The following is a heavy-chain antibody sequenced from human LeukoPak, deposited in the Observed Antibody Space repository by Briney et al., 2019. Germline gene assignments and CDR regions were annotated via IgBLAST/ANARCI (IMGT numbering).Heavy chain of an antibody. CDR3: AKGPQSSGWQSFDS. V-gene: IGHV3-30*02. D-gene: IGHD6-19*01. Sequence: GGSLTLSCAASGFTFSSYAMHWVRQAPGKGLEWVRFITYDGTYKYSADSVKGRFTISRDNSKNTLYLQMNSLRPEDSAVYYCAKGPQSSGWQSFDSWGQGTLVTVSS. J-gene: IGHJ4*02. CDR2: ITYDGTYK. CDR1: GFTFSSYA.